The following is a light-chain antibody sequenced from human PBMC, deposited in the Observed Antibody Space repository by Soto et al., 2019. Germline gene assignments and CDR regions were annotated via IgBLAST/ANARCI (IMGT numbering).Light chain of an antibody. J-gene: IGKJ1*01. CDR3: QQYYNWPPWT. Sequence: EIVMTQSPATLSGSPGERATLSCRASQSVSSNLAWYQQKPSQAPRLLIVGASARATGVPARFSGGGSGTEFTLTISSLQSEDFAVYYCQQYYNWPPWTFGQGTKVDIK. CDR2: GAS. V-gene: IGKV3-15*01. CDR1: QSVSSN.